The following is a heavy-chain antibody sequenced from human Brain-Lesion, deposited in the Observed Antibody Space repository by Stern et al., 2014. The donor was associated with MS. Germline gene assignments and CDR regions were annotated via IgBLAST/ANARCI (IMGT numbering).Heavy chain of an antibody. J-gene: IGHJ4*02. CDR2: IYTSGKT. Sequence: MQSGGSLRLSCAASGFTVSNYYMSWVRQAPGKGLEWVSIIYTSGKTYYADSVRGRFVISRDKSKSTLYLQMDSLRPEDTAVYYCARDRVTTVTTYYFESWGQGTRVTVSS. V-gene: IGHV3-66*03. CDR3: ARDRVTTVTTYYFES. D-gene: IGHD4-17*01. CDR1: GFTVSNYY.